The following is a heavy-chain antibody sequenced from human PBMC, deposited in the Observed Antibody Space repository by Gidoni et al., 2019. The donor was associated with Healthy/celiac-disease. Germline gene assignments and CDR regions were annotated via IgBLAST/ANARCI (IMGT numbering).Heavy chain of an antibody. J-gene: IGHJ6*02. D-gene: IGHD1-1*01. V-gene: IGHV4-4*07. CDR2: IYTSGST. CDR3: ARETGTTFSGYYYGMDV. CDR1: GGFISSYY. Sequence: QVQLQESGPGLVKPSETLSLTCTVSGGFISSYYWGWIRQPAGKGLEWIVRIYTSGSTNYNPSLKSRVTMSVDTSKNQFSLKLSSVTAADTAVYYCARETGTTFSGYYYGMDVWGQGTTVTVSS.